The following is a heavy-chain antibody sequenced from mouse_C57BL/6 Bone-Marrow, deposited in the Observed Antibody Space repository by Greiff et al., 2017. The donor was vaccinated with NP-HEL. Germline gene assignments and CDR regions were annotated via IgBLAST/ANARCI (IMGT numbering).Heavy chain of an antibody. Sequence: DVKLVESGGDLVKPGGSLKLSCAASGFTFSSYGMSWVRQTPDKRLEWVATISSGGSYTYYPDSVKGRFTISRDNAKNTLYLQMSSLKSEDTDMYYCARGKTTIVTTRAMDYWGQGTSVTVSS. CDR1: GFTFSSYG. CDR3: ARGKTTIVTTRAMDY. CDR2: ISSGGSYT. D-gene: IGHD2-5*01. J-gene: IGHJ4*01. V-gene: IGHV5-6*02.